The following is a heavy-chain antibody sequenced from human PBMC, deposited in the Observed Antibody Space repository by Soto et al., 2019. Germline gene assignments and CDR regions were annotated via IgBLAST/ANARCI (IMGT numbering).Heavy chain of an antibody. Sequence: GGSLRLSCAASGFTFSSYGMHWVRQAPGKGLEWVAVIWYDGSNKYYADSVKGRFTISRDNSKNTLYLQMNSLRAEDTAVYYCARGYGSGSNYYYYGMDVWGQGTTVTVSS. CDR2: IWYDGSNK. CDR3: ARGYGSGSNYYYYGMDV. CDR1: GFTFSSYG. V-gene: IGHV3-33*01. D-gene: IGHD3-10*01. J-gene: IGHJ6*02.